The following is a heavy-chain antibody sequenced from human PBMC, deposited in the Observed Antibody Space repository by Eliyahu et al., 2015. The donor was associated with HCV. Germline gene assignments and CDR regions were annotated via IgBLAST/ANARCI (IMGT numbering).Heavy chain of an antibody. V-gene: IGHV3-48*01. CDR3: ARNWARSQWLPDY. Sequence: EVQLVESGGGLVQPGGSLRLSCXASGFTFXSYSMNWVRQAPGKGLEWVSYISSSSSTIYYADSVKGRFTISRDNAKNSLYLQMNSLRAEDTAVYYCARNWARSQWLPDYWGQGTLVTVSS. J-gene: IGHJ4*02. CDR1: GFTFXSYS. D-gene: IGHD6-19*01. CDR2: ISSSSSTI.